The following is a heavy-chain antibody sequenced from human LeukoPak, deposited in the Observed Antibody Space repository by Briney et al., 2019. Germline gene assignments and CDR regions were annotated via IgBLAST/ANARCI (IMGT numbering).Heavy chain of an antibody. CDR1: GYPISSGYY. V-gene: IGHV4-38-2*01. J-gene: IGHJ4*02. CDR3: ASSVLLWLGKLWGAKTNSDKYYCDY. Sequence: SETLSLTCAVSGYPISSGYYWGWIRQPPGKGLEWIGSIYHSGSTYYNPSLKSRVTISVDTSKNQFSLKLSSVTAADTAVYYCASSVLLWLGKLWGAKTNSDKYYCDYWGQGTLVTVSS. D-gene: IGHD3-10*01. CDR2: IYHSGST.